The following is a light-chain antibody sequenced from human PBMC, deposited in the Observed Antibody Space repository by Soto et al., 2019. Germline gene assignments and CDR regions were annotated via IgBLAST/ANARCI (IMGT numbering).Light chain of an antibody. J-gene: IGKJ5*01. V-gene: IGKV2-30*01. CDR2: KVS. Sequence: SESPLSLPVTFGQPASISSRSIPSLVYRGGSAYFGWFQQRPGRSPRRLIYKVSNRDSGIPARFSGSGSGTDFALKISRVEADDFGVYYCLQSTHWPFTFGQGTRLEIK. CDR1: PSLVYRGGSAY. CDR3: LQSTHWPFT.